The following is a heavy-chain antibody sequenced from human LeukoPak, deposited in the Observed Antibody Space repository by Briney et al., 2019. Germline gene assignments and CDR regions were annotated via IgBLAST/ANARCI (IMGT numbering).Heavy chain of an antibody. CDR3: AKVKDIVVVPAATYFDY. J-gene: IGHJ4*02. Sequence: PGGSLRLSCAASGFTFSSYGMHWVRQAPGKGLEWVAFIRYDGSNKYYADSVKGRFTISRDNSKNTLYLQMNSLRAEDTAVYYCAKVKDIVVVPAATYFDYWGQGTLVTVSS. CDR1: GFTFSSYG. D-gene: IGHD2-2*01. CDR2: IRYDGSNK. V-gene: IGHV3-30*02.